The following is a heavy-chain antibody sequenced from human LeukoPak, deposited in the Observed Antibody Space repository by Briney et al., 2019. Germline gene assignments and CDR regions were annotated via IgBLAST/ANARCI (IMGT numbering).Heavy chain of an antibody. J-gene: IGHJ4*02. Sequence: PSQTLSFTCTVSGGSISSGGYYWSWIRQHPGKGLEWIGYIYYSGSTYYNPSLKSRVTISVDTSKNQFSLKLSSVTAADTAVYYCARDSIGYGDAWSFDYWGQGTLVTVSS. D-gene: IGHD4-17*01. CDR1: GGSISSGGYY. V-gene: IGHV4-31*03. CDR3: ARDSIGYGDAWSFDY. CDR2: IYYSGST.